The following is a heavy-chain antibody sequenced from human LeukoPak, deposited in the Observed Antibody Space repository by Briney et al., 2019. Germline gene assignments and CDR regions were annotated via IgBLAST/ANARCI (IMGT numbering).Heavy chain of an antibody. V-gene: IGHV4-59*01. CDR1: GGSSSTYY. J-gene: IGHJ5*02. CDR3: AGLGASGNGYLSWFDP. Sequence: TSETLSCTGTVSGGSSSTYYWSWIRQPPGKGREWIGYIYYSGNSNYNPSLKGRVTISVDTSNNQSSLKLSSVTAADTAVYYCAGLGASGNGYLSWFDPWGQGTLVTVSS. D-gene: IGHD3-22*01. CDR2: IYYSGNS.